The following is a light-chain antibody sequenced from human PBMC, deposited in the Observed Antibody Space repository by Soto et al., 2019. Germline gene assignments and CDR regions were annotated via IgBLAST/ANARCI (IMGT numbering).Light chain of an antibody. CDR1: QSVSGN. CDR3: QQYNNWPPS. V-gene: IGKV3-15*01. CDR2: GAS. J-gene: IGKJ1*01. Sequence: EIVMTQSPATLSVSPGERATLSCRASQSVSGNLAWYQQKPGQAPRLLIYGASTRATGIPARFSGSGSGTEYTLTISSLQYEDFAVYYCQQYNNWPPSFGQGTKVEIK.